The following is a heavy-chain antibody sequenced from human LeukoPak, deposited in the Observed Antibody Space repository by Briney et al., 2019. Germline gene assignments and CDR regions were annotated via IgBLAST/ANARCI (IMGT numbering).Heavy chain of an antibody. D-gene: IGHD4-17*01. Sequence: ASVKVSCKASGYTFTVYYMHWVRQAPGQGLEWMGWINPNSGGTNYAQKFQGRVTMTRDTSISTAYMELSRLRSDDTAVYYCARALHDYGDYTDDFDYWGQGTLVTVSS. CDR3: ARALHDYGDYTDDFDY. J-gene: IGHJ4*02. CDR1: GYTFTVYY. V-gene: IGHV1-2*02. CDR2: INPNSGGT.